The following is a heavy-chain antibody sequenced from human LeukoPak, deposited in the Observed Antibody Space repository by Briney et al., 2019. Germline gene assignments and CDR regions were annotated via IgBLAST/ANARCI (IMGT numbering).Heavy chain of an antibody. CDR3: ARLSEAATGPYYYYGMAV. D-gene: IGHD6-13*01. CDR1: GYSFASSW. Sequence: GESLKISCKDSGYSFASSWIAWVRQTPGKGLEWMGIVYPGDSDTRYSPPFQGQVTISADKSISTAYLQWSSLKASDTAMYYCARLSEAATGPYYYYGMAVWGQGTTVTVSS. CDR2: VYPGDSDT. V-gene: IGHV5-51*01. J-gene: IGHJ6*02.